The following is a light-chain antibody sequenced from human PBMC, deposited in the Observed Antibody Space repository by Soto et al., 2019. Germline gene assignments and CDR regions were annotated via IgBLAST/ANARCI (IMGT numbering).Light chain of an antibody. CDR3: QHFGTPPWT. V-gene: IGKV3-20*01. CDR2: LAS. Sequence: DIVLTQSPGTLFLSPGERATLSCRTSQAILNNYLAWFQQKPGQAPRLLIYLASNRAAGIPDRFSGSGSGTDFTLTISRLEPEDFAVYYCQHFGTPPWTFGQGTKVEI. J-gene: IGKJ1*01. CDR1: QAILNNY.